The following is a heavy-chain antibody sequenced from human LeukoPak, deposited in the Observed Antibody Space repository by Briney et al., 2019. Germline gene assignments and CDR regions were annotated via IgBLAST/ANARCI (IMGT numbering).Heavy chain of an antibody. D-gene: IGHD6-19*01. CDR3: ARRDINSGWSFDD. CDR1: GDSIGNYH. J-gene: IGHJ4*02. V-gene: IGHV4-4*07. CDR2: IHSSGST. Sequence: SETLSLTCTVSGDSIGNYHWSWIRQPAGKGLEWIAQIHSSGSTNYNPPLKSQVSMSIDTTEDQVSLTIRSVTAADTAFYYCARRDINSGWSFDDWGQGILVTVSS.